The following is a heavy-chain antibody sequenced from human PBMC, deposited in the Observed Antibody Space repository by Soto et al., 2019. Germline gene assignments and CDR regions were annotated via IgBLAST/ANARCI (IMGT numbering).Heavy chain of an antibody. Sequence: QVQLQESGPGLVKPSQTLSLTCTVSGGSISSGGYYWSWIRQHPGKGLEWIGYIYYSGSTYYNPSLKSRLTILVDTSKNQFSLKLSSVTAADTAVYYCARWPFTVRHYGMDVWGQGTTVTVAS. V-gene: IGHV4-31*03. CDR3: ARWPFTVRHYGMDV. J-gene: IGHJ6*02. CDR2: IYYSGST. CDR1: GGSISSGGYY. D-gene: IGHD3-3*02.